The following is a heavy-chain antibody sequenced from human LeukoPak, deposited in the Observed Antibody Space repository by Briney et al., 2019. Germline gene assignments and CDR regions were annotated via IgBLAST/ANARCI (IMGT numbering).Heavy chain of an antibody. CDR2: ISGSGGST. Sequence: GGSLRLSCAASGFTFNSYAMSWVRQAPGKGLEWVSAISGSGGSTYYADSVKGRFTISRDNSKNTLYLQMNSLRAEDTAVYYCAKDSEYYYDSSGYYGFLDYWGQGTLVTVSS. D-gene: IGHD3-22*01. V-gene: IGHV3-23*01. CDR1: GFTFNSYA. J-gene: IGHJ4*02. CDR3: AKDSEYYYDSSGYYGFLDY.